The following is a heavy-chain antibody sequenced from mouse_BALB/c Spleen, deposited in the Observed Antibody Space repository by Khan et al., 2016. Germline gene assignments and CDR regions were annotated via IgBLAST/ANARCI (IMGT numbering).Heavy chain of an antibody. CDR1: GYTFTIYT. D-gene: IGHD1-1*02. V-gene: IGHV1-4*01. CDR3: ARSRRMVDNYLFDY. Sequence: QVQLQQSGAELARPGASVKMSCKASGYTFTIYTMHWVKQRPGQGLEWIGYINPSSGYTNYNQKFKDKATLTADKSSSTAYMQLSSLTSEDSAVYYCARSRRMVDNYLFDYWGQGTTLTVSS. CDR2: INPSSGYT. J-gene: IGHJ2*01.